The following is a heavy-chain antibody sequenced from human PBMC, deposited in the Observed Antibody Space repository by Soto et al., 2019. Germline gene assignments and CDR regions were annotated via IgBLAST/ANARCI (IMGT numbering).Heavy chain of an antibody. V-gene: IGHV4-31*03. CDR1: GASIISGGYS. CDR3: ARRLDP. J-gene: IGHJ5*02. Sequence: QVQLQESGPGLVKPSQTLSLTCTVSGASIISGGYSWSWIRQHPGKGLEWIGYIYYSGSTYYNPSLKSRVTISVDTTKNQSSMKLTAVTAADTAVYYSARRLDPWSQGTLVTDSS. CDR2: IYYSGST.